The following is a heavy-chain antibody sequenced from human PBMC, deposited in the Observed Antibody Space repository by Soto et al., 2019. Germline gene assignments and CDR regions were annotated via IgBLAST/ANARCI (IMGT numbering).Heavy chain of an antibody. D-gene: IGHD1-26*01. Sequence: LRLSCAASGFALTTYTMNWVRQAPGTGLEWVSSINGRSNYKYYSDSVKGRFTVSRDNAXXXXXXQXSXLXXXXTAXYYCVREDGVVGASSAFDSWGQGTLVTVSS. J-gene: IGHJ4*02. CDR3: VREDGVVGASSAFDS. CDR1: GFALTTYT. CDR2: INGRSNYK. V-gene: IGHV3-21*01.